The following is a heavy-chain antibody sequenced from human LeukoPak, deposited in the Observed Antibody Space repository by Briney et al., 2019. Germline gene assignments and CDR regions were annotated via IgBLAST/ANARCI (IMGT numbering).Heavy chain of an antibody. CDR2: IYYSGTT. J-gene: IGHJ4*02. Sequence: SETLSLTCTVSGGSISSYNWSWIRQPPGKGLEWIGYIYYSGTTSYNPSLKSRATISVDTSKNQFSLKLSSVTAGDTAVYYCARGPGSGTYWAFDYWGQRTLVTVSS. CDR3: ARGPGSGTYWAFDY. CDR1: GGSISSYN. D-gene: IGHD1-26*01. V-gene: IGHV4-59*01.